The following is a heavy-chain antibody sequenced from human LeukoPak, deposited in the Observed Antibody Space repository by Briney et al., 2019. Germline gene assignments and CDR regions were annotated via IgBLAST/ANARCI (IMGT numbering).Heavy chain of an antibody. Sequence: GGSLRLSCAASGFTFSSYSMNWVRQAPGKGLEWVSYISSSSSTIYYADSVKGRFTVPRDNAKNSLYLQMNSLRAEDTAVYYCAKLNYDILSWFDPWGQGTLVTVSS. CDR2: ISSSSSTI. J-gene: IGHJ5*02. D-gene: IGHD3-9*01. V-gene: IGHV3-48*04. CDR1: GFTFSSYS. CDR3: AKLNYDILSWFDP.